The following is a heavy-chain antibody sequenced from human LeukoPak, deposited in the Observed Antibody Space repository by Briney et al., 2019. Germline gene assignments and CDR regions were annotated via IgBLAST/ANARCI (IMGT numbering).Heavy chain of an antibody. CDR2: INHSGST. J-gene: IGHJ5*02. V-gene: IGHV4-34*01. CDR1: GGSFSGYY. Sequence: SETLSLTCAVYGGSFSGYYWSWIRQPPGKGLEWIGEINHSGSTNYNPSLKSRVTISVDTSKNQFSLKLSSVTAADTAVYYCARVGVERITMMKWRWFDPWGQGTLVTVSP. D-gene: IGHD3-22*01. CDR3: ARVGVERITMMKWRWFDP.